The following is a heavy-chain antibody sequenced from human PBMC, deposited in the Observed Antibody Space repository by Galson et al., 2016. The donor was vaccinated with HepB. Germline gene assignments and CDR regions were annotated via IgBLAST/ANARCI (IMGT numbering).Heavy chain of an antibody. D-gene: IGHD1-26*01. CDR3: ARAAGGSPIVVYWYFDL. CDR2: ISSDGRST. V-gene: IGHV3-74*01. J-gene: IGHJ2*01. Sequence: SLRLSCAASGFTFSNSWMHWVRQAPGKGLVWVSRISSDGRSTHYADSVKGRFTVSRDNANNTVYLQMNSLSAEDTAFYFCARAAGGSPIVVYWYFDLWGRGTLVTVSS. CDR1: GFTFSNSW.